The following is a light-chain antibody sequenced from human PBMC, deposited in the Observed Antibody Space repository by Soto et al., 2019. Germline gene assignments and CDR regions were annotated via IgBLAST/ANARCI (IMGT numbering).Light chain of an antibody. Sequence: QSALTQPASVSRSPGQSITISCTGTSSDVGGYDYVSWYQLHPGKAPKLMVFEVSNRPSGVSYRFSGSQSGNTASLTISGLQAEDEADYFCSSYSISTAYLFGTGTKV. V-gene: IGLV2-14*01. J-gene: IGLJ1*01. CDR2: EVS. CDR1: SSDVGGYDY. CDR3: SSYSISTAYL.